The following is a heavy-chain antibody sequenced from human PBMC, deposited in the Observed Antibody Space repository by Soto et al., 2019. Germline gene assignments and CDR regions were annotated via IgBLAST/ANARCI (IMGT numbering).Heavy chain of an antibody. CDR2: ISGSGGST. V-gene: IGHV3-23*01. CDR3: AREYTAWTLAYGLDV. J-gene: IGHJ6*02. D-gene: IGHD1-1*01. Sequence: GSLRLSCAASGFTFSSYAVSWVRQAPGKGLGWVSAISGSGGSTYYADSVKGRFTISRDNSKNTLYLQMNSLRAEDTAVYYYAREYTAWTLAYGLDVWGQGNKVTVSS. CDR1: GFTFSSYA.